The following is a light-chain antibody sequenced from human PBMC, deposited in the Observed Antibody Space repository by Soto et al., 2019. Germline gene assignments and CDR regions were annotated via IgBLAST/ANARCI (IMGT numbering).Light chain of an antibody. CDR2: DAS. J-gene: IGKJ1*01. CDR3: QHYGSSQRT. Sequence: EIVLTQSPGTLSLSPGERATLSCRTSQRLSSDYLAWYQHKPGQAPRLLIFDASRRATGIPDRFSGSGSGTDFTLTISRLEPEDFAVYYCQHYGSSQRTFGQGTKVENK. CDR1: QRLSSDY. V-gene: IGKV3-20*01.